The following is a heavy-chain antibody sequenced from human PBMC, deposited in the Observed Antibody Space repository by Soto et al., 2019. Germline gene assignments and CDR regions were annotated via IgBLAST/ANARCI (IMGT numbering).Heavy chain of an antibody. V-gene: IGHV3-7*04. CDR3: ARDGSGWYSAYYYGMDV. J-gene: IGHJ6*02. CDR2: IKQDGSEK. D-gene: IGHD6-19*01. Sequence: EVQLVESGGGLVQPGGSLRLSCAASGFTFSSYWMSWVRQAPGKGLEWVANIKQDGSEKYYVDSVKGRFTISRDNAKNSLYLQMNGLGAEDTAVYYGARDGSGWYSAYYYGMDVWGQGTTVTVSS. CDR1: GFTFSSYW.